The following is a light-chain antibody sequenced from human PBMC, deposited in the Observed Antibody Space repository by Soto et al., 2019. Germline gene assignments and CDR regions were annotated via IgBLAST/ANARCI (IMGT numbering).Light chain of an antibody. V-gene: IGLV1-44*01. CDR1: SCNIGSNT. CDR2: SNN. J-gene: IGLJ2*01. CDR3: AAWDDSLNGVV. Sequence: QSVLTQPPSASGTPGQRVTISCSGSSCNIGSNTVNWYQQLPGTAPKLLIYSNNQRPSGVPDRFSGSKSGTSASLAISGLQSEDEAEYYCAAWDDSLNGVVFGGGTKLTVL.